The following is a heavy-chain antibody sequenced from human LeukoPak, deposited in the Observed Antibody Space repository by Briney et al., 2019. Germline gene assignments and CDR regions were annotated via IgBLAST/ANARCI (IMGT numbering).Heavy chain of an antibody. Sequence: SETLSLTCTVCGGSISSYYWNWIRQHPGKGLEWIGYIYYSGSTNYNPSLKSRVTISVDTSKNQFSLKLCSVTAADTAVYYCTRVLWFGDRGHLDYWGQGTLVTLSS. D-gene: IGHD3-10*01. CDR3: TRVLWFGDRGHLDY. V-gene: IGHV4-59*01. CDR2: IYYSGST. J-gene: IGHJ4*02. CDR1: GGSISSYY.